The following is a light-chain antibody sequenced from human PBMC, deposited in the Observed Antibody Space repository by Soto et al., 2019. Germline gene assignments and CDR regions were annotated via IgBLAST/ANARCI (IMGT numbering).Light chain of an antibody. Sequence: EIVLTQSPATLSLSPGERAPLSCRASPSVTNYLAWYQQKPGQAPRLLIYGAFNRATGIPARFSGSGSGTEFTLTISSLEPEDFAVYYCQQRSNWPRTFGQGTKVDI. V-gene: IGKV3-11*01. CDR3: QQRSNWPRT. CDR2: GAF. CDR1: PSVTNY. J-gene: IGKJ1*01.